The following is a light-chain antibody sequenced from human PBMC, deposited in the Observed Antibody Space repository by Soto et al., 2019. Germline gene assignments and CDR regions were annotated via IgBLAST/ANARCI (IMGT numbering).Light chain of an antibody. J-gene: IGLJ1*01. Sequence: QSVLTQSPSVSGAPGQRVSISCTGSSSNIGAGYDAHWYQQLPGKVPRLLIYNDNNRPSGVPDRFSGSKSGTSASLAITGIQPEDEANYYCQSYDNSLNGPVFGPGTKLTVL. CDR1: SSNIGAGYD. CDR2: NDN. CDR3: QSYDNSLNGPV. V-gene: IGLV1-40*01.